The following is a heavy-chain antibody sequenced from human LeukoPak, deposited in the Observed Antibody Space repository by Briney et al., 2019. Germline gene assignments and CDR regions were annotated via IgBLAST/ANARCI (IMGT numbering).Heavy chain of an antibody. J-gene: IGHJ4*02. CDR2: ISGSDGST. V-gene: IGHV3-23*01. CDR3: ARQIGGGWSFDY. CDR1: GFTFSSYG. Sequence: GGSLRLSCAASGFTFSSYGMSWVRQAPGKGLEWVSRISGSDGSTDYADSVKGRFTISRDNSKNTLYLQMNSLRAEDTAVYYCARQIGGGWSFDYWGQGTLVTVSS. D-gene: IGHD6-19*01.